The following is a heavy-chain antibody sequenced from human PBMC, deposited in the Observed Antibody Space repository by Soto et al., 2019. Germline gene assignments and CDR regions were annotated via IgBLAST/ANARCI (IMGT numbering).Heavy chain of an antibody. CDR3: ARDPPPPDY. J-gene: IGHJ4*02. CDR1: GYTFASYA. Sequence: QVQLVQSGAEVKKPGASVKVSCKASGYTFASYAISWMRQAPGQGLEWMGWISAYNGNRNYAQKLQGRVTMTTDTSTSTANMELRSLRSDDTAVYYCARDPPPPDYWGQGTLVTVSS. V-gene: IGHV1-18*01. CDR2: ISAYNGNR.